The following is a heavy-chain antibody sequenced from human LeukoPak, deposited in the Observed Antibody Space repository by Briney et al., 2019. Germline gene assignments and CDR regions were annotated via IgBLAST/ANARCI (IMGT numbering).Heavy chain of an antibody. J-gene: IGHJ4*02. D-gene: IGHD6-19*01. CDR1: GFTFSSYA. V-gene: IGHV3-30-3*01. CDR3: AKKYGVTVYGSGLNYFDY. Sequence: GGSLRLSCAASGFTFSSYAMHWVRQAPGKGLEGVAVISYDGSNKYYADSVQGRFTISRDNSKNTLYLQMNSLRAEDTAIYYCAKKYGVTVYGSGLNYFDYWGQGTLVTVSS. CDR2: ISYDGSNK.